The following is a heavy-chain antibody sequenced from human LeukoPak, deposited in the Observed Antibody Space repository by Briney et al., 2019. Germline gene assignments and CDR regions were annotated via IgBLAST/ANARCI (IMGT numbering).Heavy chain of an antibody. D-gene: IGHD6-13*01. J-gene: IGHJ4*02. CDR1: GYSFTNYW. CDR2: IYPGDSDT. V-gene: IGHV5-51*01. CDR3: ARHLSYSSSWYVDY. Sequence: GESLQISCQGSGYSFTNYWIGWVRQMPGKGLEWMGIIYPGDSDTRYSPSFQGQVTISADKSISTAYLQWSSLKASDTAMYYCARHLSYSSSWYVDYWGQGTLVTVSS.